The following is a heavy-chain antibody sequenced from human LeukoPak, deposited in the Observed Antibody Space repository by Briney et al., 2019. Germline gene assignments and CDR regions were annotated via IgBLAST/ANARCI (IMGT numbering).Heavy chain of an antibody. D-gene: IGHD3-3*01. Sequence: GASVKVSCKASGYTFTGYYMHWVRQAPGQGLEWMGWINPNSGGTNYAQKFQGRVTMTRYTSISTAYMELSRLRSDDTAVYYCAREQESGGITIFGVVIMRNWFDPWGQGTLVTVSS. J-gene: IGHJ5*02. V-gene: IGHV1-2*02. CDR3: AREQESGGITIFGVVIMRNWFDP. CDR2: INPNSGGT. CDR1: GYTFTGYY.